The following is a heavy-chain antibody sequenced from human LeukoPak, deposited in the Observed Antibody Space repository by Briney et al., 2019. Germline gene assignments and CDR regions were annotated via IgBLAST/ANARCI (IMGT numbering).Heavy chain of an antibody. V-gene: IGHV3-9*01. CDR2: ISWNSGSI. CDR1: GFTFDDYA. CDR3: ARQPDYYESSAYYLMQFDY. D-gene: IGHD3-22*01. Sequence: PGRSLRLSCAASGFTFDDYAMHWVRQAPGKGLEWVSGISWNSGSIGYADSVKGRFTISRDNAKNSLYLQMNSLRAEDTAIYYCARQPDYYESSAYYLMQFDYWGQGTLVTVSS. J-gene: IGHJ4*02.